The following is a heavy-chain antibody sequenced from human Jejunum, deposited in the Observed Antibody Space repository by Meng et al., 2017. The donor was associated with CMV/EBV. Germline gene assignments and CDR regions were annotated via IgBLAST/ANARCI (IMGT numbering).Heavy chain of an antibody. V-gene: IGHV4-34*01. CDR3: ARRVVPAAIGY. D-gene: IGHD2-2*01. Sequence: LTCAVYGASFGGYYWSWIRQPPGKGLEWIGEINHIGSTKYNPSLRSRVTISLDTSKNQFSLKLDSVTAADTAIYYCARRVVPAAIGYWGQGSLVTVSS. CDR1: GASFGGYY. CDR2: INHIGST. J-gene: IGHJ4*02.